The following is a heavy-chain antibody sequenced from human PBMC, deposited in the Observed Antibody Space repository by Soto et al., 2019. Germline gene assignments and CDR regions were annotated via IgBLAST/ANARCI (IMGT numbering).Heavy chain of an antibody. D-gene: IGHD6-6*01. CDR3: ARDDGRIAARRTHGVDY. J-gene: IGHJ4*02. CDR2: ISSSSSYI. Sequence: EVQLVESGGGLVKPGGSLRLSCAASGFTFSSYSMNWVRQAPGKGLEWVSSISSSSSYIYYADSVKGRFTISRDNAKNSLYLQMNSLRAEDTAVYYCARDDGRIAARRTHGVDYWGQGTLVTVSS. V-gene: IGHV3-21*01. CDR1: GFTFSSYS.